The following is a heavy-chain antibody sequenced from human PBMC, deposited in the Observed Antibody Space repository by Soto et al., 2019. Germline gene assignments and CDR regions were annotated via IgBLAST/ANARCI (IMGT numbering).Heavy chain of an antibody. Sequence: QVQLVQSGAEVKKPGSSVKISCTASGDTFNNPTFTWVRRAPGEGLEWMGRVIPHLDASNYAEKFQDRATITADKSSTTACLELSGLKAEDSAIYYCASGQTQMTQDRMGFYYYMDVWGKGTTVTVSS. J-gene: IGHJ6*03. CDR1: GDTFNNPT. D-gene: IGHD2-15*01. V-gene: IGHV1-69*08. CDR3: ASGQTQMTQDRMGFYYYMDV. CDR2: VIPHLDAS.